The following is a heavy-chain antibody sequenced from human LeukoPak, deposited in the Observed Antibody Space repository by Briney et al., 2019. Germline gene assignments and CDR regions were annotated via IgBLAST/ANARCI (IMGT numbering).Heavy chain of an antibody. CDR2: ITDNGGNT. J-gene: IGHJ2*01. D-gene: IGHD2-8*02. V-gene: IGHV3-64D*06. CDR1: GFTFSSYA. Sequence: GGSLRLSCSASGFTFSSYAMHWVRQASGKGLEDVSAITDNGGNTFYADSVKGRFTIFRDNSKNTLFLQMTSLRVEDTAVYHCVKVFSPQCTGASCRYWYFGLWGRGTLVTVSS. CDR3: VKVFSPQCTGASCRYWYFGL.